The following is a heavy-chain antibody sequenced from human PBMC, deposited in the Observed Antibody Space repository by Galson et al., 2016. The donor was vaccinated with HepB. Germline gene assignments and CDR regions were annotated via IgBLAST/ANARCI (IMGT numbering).Heavy chain of an antibody. V-gene: IGHV5-51*01. J-gene: IGHJ1*01. CDR2: IYPRDSTV. Sequence: QSGAEVKKPGESLKISCQVSGYLFNTYYIAWVRQMPGKGLEWMGIIYPRDSTVTYSPSFEGQVTMSVDKSTSTAYLQWSSLKAPNTAMYYCVRPSKAGTGSFYSYLQYWGQGTLVTVSS. CDR1: GYLFNTYY. CDR3: VRPSKAGTGSFYSYLQY. D-gene: IGHD3-10*01.